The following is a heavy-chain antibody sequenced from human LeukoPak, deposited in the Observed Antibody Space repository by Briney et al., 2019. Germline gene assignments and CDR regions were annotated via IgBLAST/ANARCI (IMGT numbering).Heavy chain of an antibody. Sequence: LTLTCAVSGGSFSGYYLSWIRQAPGKGLEWVSYISSSGSTIYYADSVKGRCTISRDNAKNSLYLQMNSLRAEDTAVYYCARVACSSTSCYVYYYYYMDVWGKGTTVTVSS. D-gene: IGHD2-2*01. CDR2: ISSSGSTI. J-gene: IGHJ6*03. CDR3: ARVACSSTSCYVYYYYYMDV. V-gene: IGHV3-11*01. CDR1: GGSFSGYY.